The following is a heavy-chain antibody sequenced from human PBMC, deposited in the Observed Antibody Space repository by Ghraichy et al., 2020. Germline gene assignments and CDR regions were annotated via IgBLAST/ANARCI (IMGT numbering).Heavy chain of an antibody. V-gene: IGHV3-23*01. D-gene: IGHD4-17*01. CDR2: IANGGATT. CDR1: GLTSSNYG. J-gene: IGHJ3*02. CDR3: AKDPNGDYLGAFDS. Sequence: GGSLRLSCAASGLTSSNYGMTWVRQAPGKGLEWVAAIANGGATTLYADSVKGRFTISRDNSKNTLYMQMNSLRADDTAIYYCAKDPNGDYLGAFDSWTQGTKVTAS.